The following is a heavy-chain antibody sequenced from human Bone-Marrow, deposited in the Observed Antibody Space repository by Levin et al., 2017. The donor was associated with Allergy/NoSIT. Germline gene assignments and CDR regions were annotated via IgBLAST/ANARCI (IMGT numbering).Heavy chain of an antibody. CDR1: GYTFTSYD. CDR3: ARLAVAGIFDY. CDR2: MNPNSGNT. D-gene: IGHD6-19*01. V-gene: IGHV1-8*01. Sequence: GESLKISCKASGYTFTSYDINWVRQATGQGLEWMGWMNPNSGNTGYAQKFQGRVTMTRNTSISTAYMELSSLRSEDTAVYYCARLAVAGIFDYWGQGTLVTVSS. J-gene: IGHJ4*02.